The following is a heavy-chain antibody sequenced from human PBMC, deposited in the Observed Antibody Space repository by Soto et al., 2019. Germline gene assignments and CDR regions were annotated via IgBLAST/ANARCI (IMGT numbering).Heavy chain of an antibody. CDR2: IIPIFGTA. J-gene: IGHJ6*01. Sequence: SVKVSCKASGCTFSSYSISWVRQAPGQGLEWMGGIIPIFGTANYAQKFQGRVTITADESTSTAYMELSSLRSEDTAVYYCARDHGSSGYRFGFTHSYYYYYGMDVWGQGTTVTFS. CDR1: GCTFSSYS. CDR3: ARDHGSSGYRFGFTHSYYYYYGMDV. V-gene: IGHV1-69*13. D-gene: IGHD3-22*01.